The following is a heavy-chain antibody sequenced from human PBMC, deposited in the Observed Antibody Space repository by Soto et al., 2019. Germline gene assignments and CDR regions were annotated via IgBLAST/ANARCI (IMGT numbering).Heavy chain of an antibody. J-gene: IGHJ5*02. CDR3: ARSVRYGSGIS. CDR1: GFTFSSYG. D-gene: IGHD3-10*01. Sequence: PGGSLRLSCAASGFTFSSYGMHWVRQAPGKGLEWVAVIWYDGSNKYYADSVKGRFTISRDNSKNTLYLQMNSLRAEDTAVYYCARSVRYGSGISWGQGTLVTVSS. CDR2: IWYDGSNK. V-gene: IGHV3-33*01.